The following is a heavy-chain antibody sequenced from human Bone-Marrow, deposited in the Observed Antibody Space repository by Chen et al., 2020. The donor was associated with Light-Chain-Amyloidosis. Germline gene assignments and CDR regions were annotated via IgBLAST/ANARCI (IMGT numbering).Heavy chain of an antibody. D-gene: IGHD3-9*01. Sequence: EGKGGEAGGGMLQRGGALRLSCAASGFAFSSYAMSWVRQAPGKGLEWVATISGSGGSRYYGDSVKGRLTISRDNSKNALFLQMNILFSSSPSVSFCAKDISYDDILPGYPADAFDIWGQGTMVTVSS. J-gene: IGHJ3*02. V-gene: IGHV3-23*04. CDR2: ISGSGGSR. CDR3: AKDISYDDILPGYPADAFDI. CDR1: GFAFSSYA.